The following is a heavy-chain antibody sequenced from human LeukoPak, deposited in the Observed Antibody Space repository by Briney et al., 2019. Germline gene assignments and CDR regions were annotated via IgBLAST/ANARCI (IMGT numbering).Heavy chain of an antibody. CDR1: GCTFTNFG. V-gene: IGHV1-18*01. J-gene: IGHJ4*02. D-gene: IGHD6-13*01. CDR2: ISAYNGNT. Sequence: ASVKVSCKASGCTFTNFGISWVRQAPGQGLEWLGWISAYNGNTNYAQKLQGRVTMTTDTSTSTAYMEVRSLRSDDTAVYYCARSKTGSAAAEEWGQGTLVIVSS. CDR3: ARSKTGSAAAEE.